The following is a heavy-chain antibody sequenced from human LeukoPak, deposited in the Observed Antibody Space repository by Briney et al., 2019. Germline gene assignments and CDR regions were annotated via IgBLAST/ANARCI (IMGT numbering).Heavy chain of an antibody. CDR1: RGSLSSNY. V-gene: IGHV4-59*01. CDR2: ISYSGNT. CDR3: ATGKASFDTFDI. J-gene: IGHJ3*02. Sequence: SETLSLTCTVSRGSLSSNYWSWIRQPPGNGLEWIGYISYSGNTNYNPSLKSRVTISVDTSKNQFSLKLSSVTAADTAEYFYATGKASFDTFDIWGQGTMVTVSS.